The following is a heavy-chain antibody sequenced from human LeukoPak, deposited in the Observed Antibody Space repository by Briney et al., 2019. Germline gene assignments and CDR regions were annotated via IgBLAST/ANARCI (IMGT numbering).Heavy chain of an antibody. D-gene: IGHD3-10*01. V-gene: IGHV3-23*01. CDR1: GFTFSNYA. CDR2: ISGSGDYT. J-gene: IGHJ5*02. Sequence: GGSLRLSCAASGFTFSNYAMSWVRQAPGRGLEWVSAISGSGDYTNYADSVKGRFTISRDNSKNTLYLQMNSLRAEDTAMYYCARGQSLDPWGQGTLVTVSS. CDR3: ARGQSLDP.